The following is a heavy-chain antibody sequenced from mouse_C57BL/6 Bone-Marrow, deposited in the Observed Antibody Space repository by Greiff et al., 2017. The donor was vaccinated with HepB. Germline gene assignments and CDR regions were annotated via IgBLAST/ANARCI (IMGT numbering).Heavy chain of an antibody. V-gene: IGHV1-26*01. J-gene: IGHJ4*01. Sequence: EVQLQQSGPELVKPGASVKISCKASGYTFTDYYMNWVKQSPGKSLEWIGDINPNNGGTIYNQKFKGKATLTVDKSSSTAYMELRSLTSEDSAVYYCARLLRLAMDYWGQGTSVTVSS. CDR1: GYTFTDYY. D-gene: IGHD1-1*01. CDR2: INPNNGGT. CDR3: ARLLRLAMDY.